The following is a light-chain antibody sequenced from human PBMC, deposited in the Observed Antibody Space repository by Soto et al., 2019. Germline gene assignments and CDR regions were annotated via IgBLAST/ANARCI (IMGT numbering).Light chain of an antibody. CDR2: GAN. CDR1: QSISRY. CDR3: QQRGNWWT. V-gene: IGKV1-39*01. Sequence: DIQLTQSPSSLSASVGDRITITCRSSQSISRYLNWYQQRPGTAPKVLIFGANSLQSGVPSRFSGSGSGTEFTLTISSVEPEDSAVYYCQQRGNWWTFGQGTKVDIK. J-gene: IGKJ1*01.